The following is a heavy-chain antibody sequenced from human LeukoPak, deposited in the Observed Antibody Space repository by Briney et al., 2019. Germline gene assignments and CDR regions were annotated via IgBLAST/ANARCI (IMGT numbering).Heavy chain of an antibody. CDR1: STSFSGYY. J-gene: IGHJ4*02. CDR2: INQSGSS. V-gene: IGHV4-34*01. Sequence: PSETLSLTCAVHSTSFSGYYCSWIRQPPGKGLEWIGEINQSGSSNYSPTLKSRVTISVDTSKSQFSLKLSSVTAADTAVYYCARGGYYYGSGSYLALSPRFDYWGQGTLVTVSS. D-gene: IGHD3-10*01. CDR3: ARGGYYYGSGSYLALSPRFDY.